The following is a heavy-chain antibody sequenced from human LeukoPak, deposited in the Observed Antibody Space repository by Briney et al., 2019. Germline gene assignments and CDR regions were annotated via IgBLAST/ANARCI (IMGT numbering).Heavy chain of an antibody. D-gene: IGHD2-15*01. V-gene: IGHV3-21*01. J-gene: IGHJ5*02. CDR2: ISSSSSYI. Sequence: GGPLRLSCAASGFTFSSYSMNWVRQAPGKGLEWVSSISSSSSYIYYADSVKGRFTISRDNAKNSLYLQMNSLRAEDTAVYYCARDMAVVAATPVSWFDPWGQGTLVTVSS. CDR3: ARDMAVVAATPVSWFDP. CDR1: GFTFSSYS.